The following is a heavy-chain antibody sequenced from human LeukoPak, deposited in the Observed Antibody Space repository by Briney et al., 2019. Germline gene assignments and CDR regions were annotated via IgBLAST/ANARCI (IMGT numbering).Heavy chain of an antibody. V-gene: IGHV1-46*01. J-gene: IGHJ4*02. CDR3: ARAHVPSYHFDSSGSYFDY. CDR1: GYTFSGYY. D-gene: IGHD3-22*01. Sequence: ASVKVSCKASGYTFSGYYMHWVRQAPGQGLEWMGIINPSGGRTSYAQKFQGRVTMTRGTSTSTVYMELSSLRSEDTAVYYCARAHVPSYHFDSSGSYFDYWGQGTLVTVSS. CDR2: INPSGGRT.